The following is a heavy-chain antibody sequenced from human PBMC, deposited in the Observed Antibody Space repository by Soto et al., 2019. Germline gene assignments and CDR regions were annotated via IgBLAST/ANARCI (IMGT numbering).Heavy chain of an antibody. D-gene: IGHD3-22*01. J-gene: IGHJ4*02. CDR3: ARDWSRYFDSSGLMWFY. Sequence: GASVKVSCKASGYTFNYYGISWVRQAPGQGLEWVGWISAHNGDTKYAQNLQGRLTLTTDTSTSTAYMELTSLTSDDEAVYYCARDWSRYFDSSGLMWFYWGQGTLVTVSS. CDR2: ISAHNGDT. CDR1: GYTFNYYG. V-gene: IGHV1-18*04.